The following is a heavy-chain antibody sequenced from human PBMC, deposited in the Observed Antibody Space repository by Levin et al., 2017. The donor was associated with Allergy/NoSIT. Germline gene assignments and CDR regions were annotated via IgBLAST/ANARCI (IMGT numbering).Heavy chain of an antibody. D-gene: IGHD6-13*01. CDR3: ARGLSSSWYGDAFDI. V-gene: IGHV3-48*01. J-gene: IGHJ3*02. CDR2: ISSSSSTI. Sequence: GESLKISCAASGFTFSSYSMNWVRQAPGKGLEWVSYISSSSSTIYYADSVKGRFTISRDNAKNSLYLQMNSLRAEDTAVYYCARGLSSSWYGDAFDIWGQGTMVTVSS. CDR1: GFTFSSYS.